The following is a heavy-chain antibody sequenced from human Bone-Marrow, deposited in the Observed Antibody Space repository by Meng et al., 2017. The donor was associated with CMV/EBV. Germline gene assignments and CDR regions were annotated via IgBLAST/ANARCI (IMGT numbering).Heavy chain of an antibody. J-gene: IGHJ6*02. Sequence: SETLSLTCTVSGGSISSSSYYWGWIRQPPGKGLEWIGSIYYSGSTYYNPSLKSRVTISVDTSKNQFSLKLSSVTAADTAVYYCARVAGGYSSSWYPYYYGMDVWGQGTTVTVSS. V-gene: IGHV4-39*07. CDR2: IYYSGST. CDR1: GGSISSSSYY. CDR3: ARVAGGYSSSWYPYYYGMDV. D-gene: IGHD6-13*01.